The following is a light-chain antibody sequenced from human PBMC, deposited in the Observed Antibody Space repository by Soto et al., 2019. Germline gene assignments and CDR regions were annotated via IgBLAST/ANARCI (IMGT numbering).Light chain of an antibody. CDR1: SSNIGSNY. J-gene: IGLJ3*02. Sequence: QAVLTQPPSASGTPGQRITISCSGSSSNIGSNYVYWYQEIPGTAPKLLIYRNNERPSGVPDRFFGSKSDTSVSLAISGLRSEDEADYYCAAWDDSLSGVVFGGGTKVTVL. CDR2: RNN. CDR3: AAWDDSLSGVV. V-gene: IGLV1-47*01.